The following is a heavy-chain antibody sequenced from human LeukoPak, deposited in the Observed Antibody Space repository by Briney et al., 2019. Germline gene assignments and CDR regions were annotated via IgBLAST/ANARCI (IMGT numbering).Heavy chain of an antibody. CDR3: ARDLRGGNFDY. V-gene: IGHV3-53*04. Sequence: GGSLRLSCAASGFTVSTNYMSWVRQAPGKGLEWVSVIYSGDSTYYADSVKGRFTISRHSSKNTLYLQMNSPRAEDTAVYYCARDLRGGNFDYWGQGTLVTVSS. CDR1: GFTVSTNY. J-gene: IGHJ4*02. D-gene: IGHD2-15*01. CDR2: IYSGDST.